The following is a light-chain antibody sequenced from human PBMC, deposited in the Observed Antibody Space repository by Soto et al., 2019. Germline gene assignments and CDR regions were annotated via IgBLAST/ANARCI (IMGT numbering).Light chain of an antibody. CDR1: QSITNW. CDR3: QQYHSYWT. CDR2: DAS. J-gene: IGKJ1*01. Sequence: DIQMTQSPSTLSASVGDRVTITCRASQSITNWLAWYQQKPGKVPKLRIYDASTLESGVPSRFSGSGSGTEFTLAISSLQPDDFATYYCQQYHSYWTFGQGTKVDIK. V-gene: IGKV1-5*01.